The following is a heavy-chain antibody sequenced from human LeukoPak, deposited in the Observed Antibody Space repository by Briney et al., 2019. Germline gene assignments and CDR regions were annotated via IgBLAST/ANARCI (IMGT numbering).Heavy chain of an antibody. CDR3: AIMHRYYDGSGYWVQ. Sequence: GSLRLSCAASGFTFSSYAMSWVRQAPGKGLEWVSGISTSGGSTSYADSVKGRFTISRDNPRNTLYMQMNSLRADDTALYYCAIMHRYYDGSGYWVQWGQGTLVTVSS. D-gene: IGHD3-22*01. CDR1: GFTFSSYA. V-gene: IGHV3-23*01. J-gene: IGHJ4*02. CDR2: ISTSGGST.